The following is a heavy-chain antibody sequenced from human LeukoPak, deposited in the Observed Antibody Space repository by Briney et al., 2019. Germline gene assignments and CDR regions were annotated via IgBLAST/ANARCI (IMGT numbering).Heavy chain of an antibody. CDR2: ISYDGSNK. CDR1: GFTFSSYG. V-gene: IGHV3-30*03. J-gene: IGHJ4*02. Sequence: GGSLRLSCAASGFTFSSYGMHWVRQAPGKGLEWVAVISYDGSNKYYADSVKGRFTISRDNSKNTLYLQMNSLRAEDTAVYYCARLMTTVSYFDYWGQGTLVTVSS. D-gene: IGHD4-17*01. CDR3: ARLMTTVSYFDY.